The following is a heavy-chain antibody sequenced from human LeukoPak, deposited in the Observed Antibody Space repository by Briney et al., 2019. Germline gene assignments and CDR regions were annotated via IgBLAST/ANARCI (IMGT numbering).Heavy chain of an antibody. J-gene: IGHJ4*02. D-gene: IGHD6-19*01. V-gene: IGHV3-7*03. Sequence: GGSLRLSCAASGFTFSRFWMNWVRQAPGRGLEWVANIDQSGGRNNYVDSVKGRFTISRDNAKNSLFLEMSSLKADDTAVYFCARVGGPSITVAGNYFDSWGQGILVTVSS. CDR2: IDQSGGRN. CDR1: GFTFSRFW. CDR3: ARVGGPSITVAGNYFDS.